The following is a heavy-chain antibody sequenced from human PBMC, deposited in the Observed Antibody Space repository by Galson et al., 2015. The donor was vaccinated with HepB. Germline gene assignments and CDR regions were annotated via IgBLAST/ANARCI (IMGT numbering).Heavy chain of an antibody. V-gene: IGHV3-15*01. CDR1: GFPFSNAW. CDR3: TTDCGDDSSPFPSSDAFDI. Sequence: LRLSCAASGFPFSNAWMSWVRQAPGKGLEWIGRIKSKTHGGTTDYAAPVKGRFTISRDDSKNTLYLQMDSLKTEDSAVYYCTTDCGDDSSPFPSSDAFDIWGQGTMVTVSS. D-gene: IGHD3-22*01. CDR2: IKSKTHGGTT. J-gene: IGHJ3*02.